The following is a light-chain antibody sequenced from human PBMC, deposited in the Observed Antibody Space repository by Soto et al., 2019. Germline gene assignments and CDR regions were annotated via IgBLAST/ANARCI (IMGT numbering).Light chain of an antibody. Sequence: SYELTQPPSVSVAPGQTARITCGGNNVGSNRVNWYQQKPGQAPVLVVYDDSDRPSGIPERFAGSDSGNTATLTISRVEAGDEADYYCQVWDSSTDHYVFGTGTKVTVL. J-gene: IGLJ1*01. CDR1: NVGSNR. CDR3: QVWDSSTDHYV. CDR2: DDS. V-gene: IGLV3-21*02.